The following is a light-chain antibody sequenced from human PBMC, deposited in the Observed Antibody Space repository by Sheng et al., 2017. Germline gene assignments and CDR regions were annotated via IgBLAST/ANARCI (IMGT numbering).Light chain of an antibody. V-gene: IGLV1-47*01. Sequence: QSVLTQPPSVSGTPGQRVVISCSGSSSNIGSNYVYWYQQLPGTAPKVLIYRDDQRPSGVPDRFSGSKSGTSASLAISGLRSEDEADYYCASWDDSLSGLYVFGSATRVTVL. CDR1: SSNIGSNY. CDR3: ASWDDSLSGLYV. J-gene: IGLJ1*01. CDR2: RDD.